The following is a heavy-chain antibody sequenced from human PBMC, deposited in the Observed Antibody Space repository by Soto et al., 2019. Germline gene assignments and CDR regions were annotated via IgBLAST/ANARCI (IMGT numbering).Heavy chain of an antibody. D-gene: IGHD5-12*01. CDR1: GFTFSSYS. CDR2: ISSSSSYI. J-gene: IGHJ6*02. Sequence: GGSLRLSCAASGFTFSSYSMNWVRQAPGKGLEWVSSISSSSSYIYYADSVKGRFTISRDNAKNSLYLQMNSLRAEDTAVYYCARDKVLDYLYVTGMDVWGQGTTVTVSS. CDR3: ARDKVLDYLYVTGMDV. V-gene: IGHV3-21*01.